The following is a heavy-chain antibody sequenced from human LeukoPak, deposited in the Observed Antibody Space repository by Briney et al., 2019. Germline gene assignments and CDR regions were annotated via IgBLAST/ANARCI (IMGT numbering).Heavy chain of an antibody. Sequence: SETLSLTCAVSGGSISSSNWWSWVRQPPGKGLEWIGEIYHSGSTNYNPSLKSRVTISVDKSKNQFSLKLSSVTAADTAVYYCARGRAMATIIPFDYWGQGTLVTVSS. CDR2: IYHSGST. V-gene: IGHV4-4*02. J-gene: IGHJ4*02. CDR1: GGSISSSNW. CDR3: ARGRAMATIIPFDY. D-gene: IGHD5-24*01.